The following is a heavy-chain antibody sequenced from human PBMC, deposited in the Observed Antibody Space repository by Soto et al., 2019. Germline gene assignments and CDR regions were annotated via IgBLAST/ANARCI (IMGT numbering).Heavy chain of an antibody. V-gene: IGHV3-21*01. Sequence: EVQLVESGGGLVKPGGSLRLSCAASGFTFSSYSRNWVRQAPGKGLEWVSCISSSSSNKYYADSVKGRFTISKDNAKNSMYLQMNRLRAEDTAVYYCARDRGSSGWYAGGWFDPWGQGTLVTVSS. J-gene: IGHJ5*02. CDR3: ARDRGSSGWYAGGWFDP. CDR1: GFTFSSYS. D-gene: IGHD6-19*01. CDR2: ISSSSSNK.